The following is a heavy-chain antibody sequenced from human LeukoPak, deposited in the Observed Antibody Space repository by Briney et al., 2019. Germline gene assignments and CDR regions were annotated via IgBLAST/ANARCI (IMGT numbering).Heavy chain of an antibody. D-gene: IGHD5-12*01. CDR1: GGSISSGDYY. Sequence: SETLSLTCTVSGGSISSGDYYWSWIRQPPGKGLEWIVYIYYSGSTYYNPSLKSRVTISVDTSKNQFSLKLSSVTAADTAVYYCARAPSGFAYSFDYWGQGTLVTVSS. V-gene: IGHV4-30-4*08. CDR3: ARAPSGFAYSFDY. J-gene: IGHJ4*02. CDR2: IYYSGST.